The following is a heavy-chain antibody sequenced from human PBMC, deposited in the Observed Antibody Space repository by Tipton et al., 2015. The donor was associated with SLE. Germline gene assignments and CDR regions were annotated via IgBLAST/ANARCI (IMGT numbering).Heavy chain of an antibody. Sequence: PGLVKPSETLSLTCTVSGGSISSSSYYWGWIRQPPGKGLEWIGSIYYSGSTYYNPSLKSRVTISVDTSKNQFSLKLSSVTAADTAVYYCARAGIAAAYGMDVWGQGTTVTVSS. CDR2: IYYSGST. CDR3: ARAGIAAAYGMDV. CDR1: GGSISSSSYY. J-gene: IGHJ6*02. D-gene: IGHD6-13*01. V-gene: IGHV4-39*07.